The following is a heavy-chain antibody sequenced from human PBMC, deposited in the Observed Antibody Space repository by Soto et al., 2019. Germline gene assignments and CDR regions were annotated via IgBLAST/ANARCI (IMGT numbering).Heavy chain of an antibody. CDR1: WFTFTRYS. CDR3: ARESEDLTSNFDY. Sequence: GGSLRLSCASSWFTFTRYSMNWVRQAPGKGLEWVSSISSTTNYIYYGDSMKGRFTISRGNAKNSLYLEMNSLRAEDTAVYYCARESEDLTSNFDYWGQGTTVTVPQ. V-gene: IGHV3-21*06. CDR2: ISSTTNYI. J-gene: IGHJ4*03.